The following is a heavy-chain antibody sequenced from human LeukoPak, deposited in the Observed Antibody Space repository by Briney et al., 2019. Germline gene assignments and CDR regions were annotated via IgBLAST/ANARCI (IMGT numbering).Heavy chain of an antibody. V-gene: IGHV4-59*01. D-gene: IGHD3-10*01. CDR3: ARAVWFGELSYFDY. J-gene: IGHJ4*02. CDR1: GGSISSYY. CDR2: IYYSGST. Sequence: KPSETLSLTCTVSGGSISSYYWSWIRQPPGKGLEWIGYIYYSGSTNYNPSLKSRVTISVDTSKNQFSLKLSSVTAADTAVYYCARAVWFGELSYFDYWGQGTLVTVSS.